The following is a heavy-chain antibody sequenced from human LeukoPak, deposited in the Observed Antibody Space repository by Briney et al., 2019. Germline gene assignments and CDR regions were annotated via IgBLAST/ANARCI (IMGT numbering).Heavy chain of an antibody. D-gene: IGHD2-15*01. Sequence: SQTLSLTCAVSGGSISSGGYSWSWIRQPPGKGLEWIGYIYYSGSTYYNPSLKSRVTISVDTSKNQFSLKLSSVTAADTAVYYCARGRWEDCSGGSCYYFDYWGQGTLVTVSS. CDR1: GGSISSGGYS. V-gene: IGHV4-30-4*07. CDR2: IYYSGST. J-gene: IGHJ4*02. CDR3: ARGRWEDCSGGSCYYFDY.